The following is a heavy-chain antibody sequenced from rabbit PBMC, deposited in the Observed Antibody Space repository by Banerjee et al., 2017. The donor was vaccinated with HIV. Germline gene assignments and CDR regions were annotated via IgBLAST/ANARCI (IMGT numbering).Heavy chain of an antibody. CDR1: GFSFSSNYW. V-gene: IGHV1S45*01. D-gene: IGHD6-1*01. Sequence: QEQLVEYGGDLVQPEGSLTLTCTASGFSFSSNYWICWVRQAPGKGLEWSACIYAGSGGSTCYASWAKGRFTISKTSSTTVTLQMTSLTAADTATYFCASALTYGYVGYNLWGQGTLVTVS. CDR2: IYAGSGGST. CDR3: ASALTYGYVGYNL. J-gene: IGHJ4*01.